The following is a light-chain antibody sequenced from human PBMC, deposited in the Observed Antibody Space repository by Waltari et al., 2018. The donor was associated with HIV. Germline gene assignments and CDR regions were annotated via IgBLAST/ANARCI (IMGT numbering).Light chain of an antibody. CDR2: GLT. J-gene: IGLJ2*01. V-gene: IGLV2-11*01. Sequence: QSALTQPRSVSGSPGQSVTISCTGTSSDIGGHNYVSWYQQLPGKVPKLMIDGLTERPSGVPDRFSGSKSGNTASLTISGLQAEDEADYYCCSFAGSYTWLFGGGTKLTVL. CDR3: CSFAGSYTWL. CDR1: SSDIGGHNY.